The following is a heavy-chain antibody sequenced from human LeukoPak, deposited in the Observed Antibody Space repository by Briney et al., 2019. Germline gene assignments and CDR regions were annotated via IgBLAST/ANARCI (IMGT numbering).Heavy chain of an antibody. CDR3: AKDRQQLANFDY. V-gene: IGHV3-30*18. CDR1: GFTFSSYG. J-gene: IGHJ4*02. CDR2: ISYDGSNK. Sequence: GGSLRLSCVASGFTFSSYGMHWVRQAPGKGLEWVAVISYDGSNKYYADSVKGRFTISRDNSKNTLYLQMNSLRAEDTAVYYCAKDRQQLANFDYWGQGTLVTVSS. D-gene: IGHD6-13*01.